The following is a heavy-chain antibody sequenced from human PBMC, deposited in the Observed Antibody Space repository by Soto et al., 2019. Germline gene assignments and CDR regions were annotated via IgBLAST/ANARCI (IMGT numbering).Heavy chain of an antibody. CDR3: ARRGSGSYYDY. CDR1: GFTFSSYA. Sequence: EVQLLESGGGLVQPGGSLRLSCAAYGFTFSSYAMSWVRQAPEKGLEWVSVISGSGDSTYYADSVKGRFTISRDNSKNTLYLQMNSLRAEDTAVYYCARRGSGSYYDYWGQGTLVTVSS. D-gene: IGHD1-26*01. CDR2: ISGSGDST. V-gene: IGHV3-23*01. J-gene: IGHJ4*02.